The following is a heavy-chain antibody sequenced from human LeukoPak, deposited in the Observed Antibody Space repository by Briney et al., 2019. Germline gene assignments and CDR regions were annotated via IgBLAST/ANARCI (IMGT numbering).Heavy chain of an antibody. CDR2: TYYRSKWYN. V-gene: IGHV6-1*01. J-gene: IGHJ5*02. D-gene: IGHD2-2*02. CDR1: GDSVSSNSAA. Sequence: SQTLSLTCAISGDSVSSNSAAWNWIRQSPSRGLEWLGRTYYRSKWYNDYAVSVKSRITINPDTSKNQFSLQLNSVTPEDTAVYYCAREGDYCSSTSCYTNWFDPWGQGTLVTVSS. CDR3: AREGDYCSSTSCYTNWFDP.